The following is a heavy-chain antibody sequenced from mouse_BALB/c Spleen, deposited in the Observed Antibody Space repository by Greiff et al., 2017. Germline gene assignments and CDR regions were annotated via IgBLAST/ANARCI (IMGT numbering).Heavy chain of an antibody. D-gene: IGHD2-4*01. CDR1: GYTFTSYW. J-gene: IGHJ4*01. CDR3: SYDYDYAMDY. CDR2: IYPSDSYT. V-gene: IGHV1-69*02. Sequence: VQLQQPGAELVRPGASVKLSCKASGYTFTSYWINWVKQRPGQGLEWIGNIYPSDSYTNYNQKFKDKATLTVDKSSSTAYMQLSSPTSEDSAVYYCSYDYDYAMDYWGQGTSVTVSS.